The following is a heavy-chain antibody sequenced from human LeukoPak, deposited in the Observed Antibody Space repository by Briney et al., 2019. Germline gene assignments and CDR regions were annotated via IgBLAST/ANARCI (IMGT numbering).Heavy chain of an antibody. CDR1: GGSISSYY. CDR3: ARGSVYYYDSSGYSTLTDYYYMDV. Sequence: SETLSLTCTVSGGSISSYYWSWIRQPPGKGLEWIGYIYYSGSTNYNPSLKSRVTISVDTSKNQFSLKLSSVTAADTAVYYCARGSVYYYDSSGYSTLTDYYYMDVWGKGTTVTVSS. D-gene: IGHD3-22*01. J-gene: IGHJ6*03. CDR2: IYYSGST. V-gene: IGHV4-59*01.